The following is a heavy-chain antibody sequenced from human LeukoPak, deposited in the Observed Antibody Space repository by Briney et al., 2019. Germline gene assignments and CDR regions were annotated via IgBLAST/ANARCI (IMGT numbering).Heavy chain of an antibody. V-gene: IGHV3-11*04. CDR1: GFTFSDYY. D-gene: IGHD6-19*01. J-gene: IGHJ4*02. CDR3: ARCAVAGTSRPDFDC. CDR2: ISGSGGTT. Sequence: PGGSLRLSCAASGFTFSDYYMSWIRQAPGKGLEWVSYISGSGGTTYYADSVKGRFTISRDNAKNSLYLQMYSLRAEDTAVYYCARCAVAGTSRPDFDCWGQGTLVTVSS.